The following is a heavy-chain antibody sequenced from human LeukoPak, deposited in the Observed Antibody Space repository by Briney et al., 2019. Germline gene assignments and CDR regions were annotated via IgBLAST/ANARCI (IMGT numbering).Heavy chain of an antibody. CDR2: IIPILGIA. Sequence: RASVKVSCKAFGGTFSSYTISWVRQAPGQGLEWMGRIIPILGIANYAQKFQGRVTITADKSTSTAYMELNSLRSEDTAVYYCAALVPAAIGRWFDPWGQGTLVTVSS. V-gene: IGHV1-69*02. D-gene: IGHD2-2*02. J-gene: IGHJ5*02. CDR3: AALVPAAIGRWFDP. CDR1: GGTFSSYT.